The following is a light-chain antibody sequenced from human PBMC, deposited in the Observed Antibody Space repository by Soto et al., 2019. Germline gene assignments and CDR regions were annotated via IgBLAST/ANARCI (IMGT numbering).Light chain of an antibody. CDR1: QSVTTY. V-gene: IGKV3-11*01. CDR3: QQRSNWPLIT. J-gene: IGKJ5*01. CDR2: DAS. Sequence: EILMTQSPATLSVSPGDRATLSCRASQSVTTYLAWYQQKPGQAPRLLIYDASNRATGIPARFSGSGSGTDFTLTISSLQPEDFSVYFCQQRSNWPLITFGQGTRLEIK.